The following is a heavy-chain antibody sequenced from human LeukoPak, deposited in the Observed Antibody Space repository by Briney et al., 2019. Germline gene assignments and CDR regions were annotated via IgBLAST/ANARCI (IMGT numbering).Heavy chain of an antibody. D-gene: IGHD5-18*01. J-gene: IGHJ4*02. CDR2: IYYSGST. V-gene: IGHV4-39*07. Sequence: SETLSLTCTVSGGSISSSSYYWGWIRQPPGKGLEWIGSIYYSGSTYYNPSLKSRVTISVDTSKNRFSLKLSSVTAADTAVYYCARDRMGTVMVPIDYWGQGTLVTVSS. CDR3: ARDRMGTVMVPIDY. CDR1: GGSISSSSYY.